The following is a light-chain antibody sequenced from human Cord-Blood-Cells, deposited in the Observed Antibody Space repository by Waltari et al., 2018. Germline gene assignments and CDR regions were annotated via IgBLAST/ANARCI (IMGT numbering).Light chain of an antibody. Sequence: DIQMTQSPSTLSASVGDRVTITCRASQSISSWFAWYQQKPGKAPKLLFYDASSLESGVPSMFSGSGSGTEFTLTISSLQPDDFATYYCKQYNSYSTFGQGTKLEIK. V-gene: IGKV1-5*01. CDR2: DAS. CDR1: QSISSW. J-gene: IGKJ1*01. CDR3: KQYNSYST.